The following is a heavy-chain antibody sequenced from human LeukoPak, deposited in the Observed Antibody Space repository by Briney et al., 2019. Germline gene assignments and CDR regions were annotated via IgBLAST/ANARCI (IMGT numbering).Heavy chain of an antibody. D-gene: IGHD2-2*01. CDR1: GFTFSSYA. CDR3: ARDRLRCSSTSCESYYYYYGMDV. CDR2: ISGSGDNT. Sequence: PGGSLRLSCAASGFTFSSYAMSWVRQAPGKGLEWVSGISGSGDNTYYADSVKGRFTISRDNSKNTLYVQVNSLGTEDTAVYYCARDRLRCSSTSCESYYYYYGMDVWGQGTTVTVSS. V-gene: IGHV3-23*01. J-gene: IGHJ6*02.